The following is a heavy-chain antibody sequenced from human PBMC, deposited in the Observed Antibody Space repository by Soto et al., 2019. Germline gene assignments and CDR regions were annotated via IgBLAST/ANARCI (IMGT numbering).Heavy chain of an antibody. D-gene: IGHD4-4*01. V-gene: IGHV1-8*01. CDR2: MNPNSGNT. J-gene: IGHJ4*02. Sequence: ASVKVSCKASGYTFTSYDINWVRPATGQGLDWMGWMNPNSGNTDDAQKFQDRVTMTRKTSISTAYMELSSLRSEDTAVYYCARSRRAYSNYGGDDYWGQGTLVTVSS. CDR3: ARSRRAYSNYGGDDY. CDR1: GYTFTSYD.